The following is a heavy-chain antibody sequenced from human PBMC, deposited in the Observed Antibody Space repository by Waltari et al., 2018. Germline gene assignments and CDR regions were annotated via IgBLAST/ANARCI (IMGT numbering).Heavy chain of an antibody. CDR3: AISTGSDWYLDL. CDR1: GHTFSNYA. J-gene: IGHJ2*01. D-gene: IGHD2-8*02. CDR2: IIPIFGAP. Sequence: VQLVQSGAEVKKPGSSVKVSCKASGHTFSNYAIAWVRQAPGQGLEWMGGIIPIFGAPKSAQKFQGRVTITADESTSTAYMALSSLRSDDTAVYYCAISTGSDWYLDLWGRGTLVTVSS. V-gene: IGHV1-69*01.